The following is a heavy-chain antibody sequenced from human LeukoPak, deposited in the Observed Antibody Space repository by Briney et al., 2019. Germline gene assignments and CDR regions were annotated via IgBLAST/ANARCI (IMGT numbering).Heavy chain of an antibody. CDR2: IRSKANSYAT. V-gene: IGHV3-73*01. CDR3: TAMVRGVIAYYYYYMDV. CDR1: GFTFSGSA. Sequence: PGGSLRLSCAASGFTFSGSAMHWVRQASGKGLEWVGRIRSKANSYATAYAASVKGRFTISRDDSKNTAYLQMNSLKTEDTAVYYCTAMVRGVIAYYYYYMDVWGKGTTVTVSS. J-gene: IGHJ6*03. D-gene: IGHD3-10*01.